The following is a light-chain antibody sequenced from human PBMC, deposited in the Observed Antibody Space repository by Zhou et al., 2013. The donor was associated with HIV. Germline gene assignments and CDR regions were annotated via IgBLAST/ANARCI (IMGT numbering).Light chain of an antibody. V-gene: IGLV2-8*01. CDR2: EVT. J-gene: IGLJ1*01. Sequence: QSALTQPPSASGSPGQSVTISCTGTNNDIGGYDFVSWYQQHPAKAPKLLIYEVTERPSGVPDRFSGSKSGNTASLTVSGLQAEDEADYYCSSYAGSNNLGVFGTGTKVTVL. CDR1: NNDIGGYDF. CDR3: SSYAGSNNLGV.